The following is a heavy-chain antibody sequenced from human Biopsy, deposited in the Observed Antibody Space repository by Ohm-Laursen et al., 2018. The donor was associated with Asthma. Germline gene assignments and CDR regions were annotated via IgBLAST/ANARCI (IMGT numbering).Heavy chain of an antibody. CDR2: IDPNSGGT. D-gene: IGHD3-16*01. CDR3: ARIKIRIGAGTDRYFDL. CDR1: GYPFTDYY. Sequence: ASVKVSCKVSGYPFTDYYVHWVRQAPGQGLEWMGRIDPNSGGTNYAQKFLGRVTMTRDTSVNTAFMVLSRLRSDGTAVYYCARIKIRIGAGTDRYFDLWGRGTLVTVSS. V-gene: IGHV1-2*06. J-gene: IGHJ2*01.